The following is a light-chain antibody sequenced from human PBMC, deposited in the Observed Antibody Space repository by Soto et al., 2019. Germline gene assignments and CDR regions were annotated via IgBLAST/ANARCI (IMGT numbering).Light chain of an antibody. CDR1: SSDVGGYNY. J-gene: IGLJ3*02. V-gene: IGLV2-14*01. CDR3: SSYTSSSTRV. CDR2: EVS. Sequence: QSVLTQPASVSGSSGQSITISCTGTSSDVGGYNYVSWYQQHPGKAPKLMIYEVSNRPSGVSNRFSGSKSGNTASLTISGLQAEDEADYYCSSYTSSSTRVFGGGTKVTVL.